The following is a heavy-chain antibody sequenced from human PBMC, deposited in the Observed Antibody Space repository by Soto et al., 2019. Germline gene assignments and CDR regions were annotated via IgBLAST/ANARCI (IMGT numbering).Heavy chain of an antibody. CDR2: ISGSGDST. CDR3: AKASPRLDNAFDI. D-gene: IGHD3-22*01. Sequence: EVQLLESGGDLVQPGGSLRLSCAASGFNFSNYPMSWVRQAPGKGLEWVSAISGSGDSTYYADSVKGRFTISRDNSKNTLYLQMHSLRAEDTALFCCAKASPRLDNAFDIWGQGTMVTVSS. CDR1: GFNFSNYP. J-gene: IGHJ3*02. V-gene: IGHV3-23*01.